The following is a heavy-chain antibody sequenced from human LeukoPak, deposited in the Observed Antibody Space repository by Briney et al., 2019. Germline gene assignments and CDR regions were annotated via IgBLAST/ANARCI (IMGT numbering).Heavy chain of an antibody. CDR1: GGSISSGGYS. Sequence: PSETLSLTCAVSGGSISSGGYSWSWIRQPPGKGLEWIGEINHSGSTNYNPSLKSRVTISVDTSKNQFSLKLSSVTAADTAVYYCARDRTYYYDSSGSPNWYFDLWGRGTLVTVSS. CDR3: ARDRTYYYDSSGSPNWYFDL. V-gene: IGHV4-34*01. CDR2: INHSGST. J-gene: IGHJ2*01. D-gene: IGHD3-22*01.